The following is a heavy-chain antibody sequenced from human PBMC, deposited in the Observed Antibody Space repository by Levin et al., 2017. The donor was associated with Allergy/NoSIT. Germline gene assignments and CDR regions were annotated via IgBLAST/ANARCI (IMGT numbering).Heavy chain of an antibody. Sequence: SLKISCAASGFNFGNHAMHLVRLVPGKGLEWVSGNSLFSDDIYYAESVKGRFTPSRDNEKAPLFLQMASLRPDDTAVYVCVRDGSSSPVNWIDVWGQGTQVTVSS. CDR2: NSLFSDDI. CDR3: VRDGSSSPVNWIDV. J-gene: IGHJ5*02. V-gene: IGHV3-9*01. D-gene: IGHD5-24*01. CDR1: GFNFGNHA.